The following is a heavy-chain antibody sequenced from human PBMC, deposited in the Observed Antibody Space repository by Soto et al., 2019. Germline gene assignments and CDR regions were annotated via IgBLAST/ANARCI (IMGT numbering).Heavy chain of an antibody. Sequence: QVQLQESGPGLVKPSGTLSLTCAVSGGSISSSNWWSWVRQPPGKGLEWIGEIYHSGSTNYNPSLKSRVTISVDKSKNQFSLKLSSVTAADTAVYYCARDHLARGSLGVVIPTHYYYGMDVWGQGTTVTVSS. CDR1: GGSISSSNW. V-gene: IGHV4-4*02. CDR2: IYHSGST. D-gene: IGHD3-3*01. CDR3: ARDHLARGSLGVVIPTHYYYGMDV. J-gene: IGHJ6*02.